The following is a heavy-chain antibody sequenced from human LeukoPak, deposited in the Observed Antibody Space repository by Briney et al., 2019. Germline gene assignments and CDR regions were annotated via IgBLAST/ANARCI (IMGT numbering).Heavy chain of an antibody. J-gene: IGHJ4*02. CDR2: ISSSGSYI. CDR3: ARGADSGNYYSDN. CDR1: GFTFSSYS. Sequence: PGVSLRLSCAASGFTFSSYSMNWVRQAPGKGLEWVSSISSSGSYIYYADSLKGRFTISRDNTKNSLYLQMNSLRAEDTAVYYCARGADSGNYYSDNWGQGTLVTVSS. V-gene: IGHV3-21*01. D-gene: IGHD1-26*01.